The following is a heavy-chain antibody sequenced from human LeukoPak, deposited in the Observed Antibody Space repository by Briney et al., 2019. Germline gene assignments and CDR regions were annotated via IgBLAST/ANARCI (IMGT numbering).Heavy chain of an antibody. D-gene: IGHD3-10*01. Sequence: SETLSLTCTVSGGSMNSYYWSWVRQPPGKGLECIGYIYYSGTAKYNPSLKSRATISVDTSKNQFSLKLTSVTAADTAMYYCARRRYYYGSGSHRGEFDYWGQGTLVTVSS. J-gene: IGHJ4*02. V-gene: IGHV4-59*01. CDR1: GGSMNSYY. CDR2: IYYSGTA. CDR3: ARRRYYYGSGSHRGEFDY.